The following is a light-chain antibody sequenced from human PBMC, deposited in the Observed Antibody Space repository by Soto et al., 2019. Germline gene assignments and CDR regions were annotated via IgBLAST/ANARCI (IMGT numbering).Light chain of an antibody. CDR3: ETWDSNTRV. V-gene: IGLV4-60*03. CDR1: SGHSSYI. CDR2: LEGSGSY. J-gene: IGLJ1*01. Sequence: VLTQSSSASASLGSSVKLTCTLSSGHSSYIIAWHQQQPGKAPRYLMKLEGSGSYNKGSGVPDRFSGSSSGADRYLTISNLQSEDEADYYCETWDSNTRVFGTGTKLTVL.